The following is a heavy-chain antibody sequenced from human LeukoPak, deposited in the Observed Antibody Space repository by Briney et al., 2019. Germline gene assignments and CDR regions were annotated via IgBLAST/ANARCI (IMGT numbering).Heavy chain of an antibody. CDR1: GFTFRNYD. V-gene: IGHV3-30*18. CDR2: VTYDGSKA. CDR3: AKDQRTMTRRMDV. D-gene: IGHD2-2*01. J-gene: IGHJ6*02. Sequence: GGSLRLSCAASGFTFRNYDMHWVRQVPGKGLEWLGVVTYDGSKAFYADSVKGRLTISRDNSKNTLYLQMNTLRVEDRAVYFCAKDQRTMTRRMDVWGQGTAVIVSS.